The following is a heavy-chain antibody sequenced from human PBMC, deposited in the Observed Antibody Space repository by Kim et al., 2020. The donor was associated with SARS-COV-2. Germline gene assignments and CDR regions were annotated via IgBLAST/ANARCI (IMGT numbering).Heavy chain of an antibody. Sequence: NPCVESQEPVSVDTSKNQFSLKLCSVTAADTAVYYCARENRIQLNGFDYWGQGNLVTVSS. V-gene: IGHV4-59*01. J-gene: IGHJ4*02. D-gene: IGHD5-18*01. CDR3: ARENRIQLNGFDY.